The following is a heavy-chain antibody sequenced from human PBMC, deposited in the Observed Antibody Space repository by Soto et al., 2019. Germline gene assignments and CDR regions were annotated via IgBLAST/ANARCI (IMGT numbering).Heavy chain of an antibody. Sequence: QVQLVESGGGVVQPGRSLRLSCAASGFTFSSYGMHWVRQAPGKGLEWVAVISYDGSNKYYADSVKGRFTISRDNSKNTLYLQMNSLRAEDTAVYYCAKDLVDSAYYYCYGMDVWGQGTTVTVSS. V-gene: IGHV3-30*18. J-gene: IGHJ6*02. CDR3: AKDLVDSAYYYCYGMDV. CDR2: ISYDGSNK. CDR1: GFTFSSYG. D-gene: IGHD3-9*01.